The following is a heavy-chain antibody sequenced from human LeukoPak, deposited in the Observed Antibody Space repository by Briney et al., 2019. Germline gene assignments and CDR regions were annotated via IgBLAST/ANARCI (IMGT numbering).Heavy chain of an antibody. CDR3: ARGVVSIAARPTYFDY. J-gene: IGHJ4*02. CDR2: ISSGSSYI. Sequence: PGGSLRLSCAASGFTFNTYSMNWVRQAPGKRLEWVSSISSGSSYIYYVDSVKGRFTISRDNAKNSLYLQMNSLRAVDTAVYYCARGVVSIAARPTYFDYWGQGTLVTVSS. D-gene: IGHD6-6*01. V-gene: IGHV3-21*01. CDR1: GFTFNTYS.